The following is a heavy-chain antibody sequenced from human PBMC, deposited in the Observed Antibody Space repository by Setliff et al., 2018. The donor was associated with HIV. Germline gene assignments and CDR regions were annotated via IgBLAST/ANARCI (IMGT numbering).Heavy chain of an antibody. CDR2: INPNSGGT. D-gene: IGHD6-19*01. CDR1: GYTFTDNY. V-gene: IGHV1-2*02. Sequence: ASVKVSCKASGYTFTDNYIHWVRQAPGQGLEWMGWINPNSGGTNYEQKFQGRVTMARDTSISTAYMGLSRLRSDDTALYYCARTLYSSFSSFDYWGQGTLVTVSS. CDR3: ARTLYSSFSSFDY. J-gene: IGHJ4*02.